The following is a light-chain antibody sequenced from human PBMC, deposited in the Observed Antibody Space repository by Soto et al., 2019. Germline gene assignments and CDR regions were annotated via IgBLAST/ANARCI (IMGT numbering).Light chain of an antibody. CDR2: GAS. Sequence: EIVLTQSPGTLSVSPGERATLSCRASQSVSSSYLAWYQQKPGQAPRLLIYGASSRATGIPDRFSGSGSGTDFTLTISRLEPEDFAVYYCQQYGSSLLTFGGGTKVDIK. CDR3: QQYGSSLLT. CDR1: QSVSSSY. J-gene: IGKJ4*01. V-gene: IGKV3-20*01.